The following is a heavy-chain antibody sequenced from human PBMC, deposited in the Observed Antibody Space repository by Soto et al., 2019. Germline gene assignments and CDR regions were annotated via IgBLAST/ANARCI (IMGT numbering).Heavy chain of an antibody. Sequence: QVQLVQSGAEVKKPGASVKVSCKASGYTFTSYGISWVRQAPGQGLEWMGWISAYNGNTNYAQKLQGRVTMTTDTSTSTAYMELRSLRSDDTAVYYCARARPKDCISTSCYSMGSYYYGMDVWGQGITVTVSS. J-gene: IGHJ6*02. D-gene: IGHD2-2*01. V-gene: IGHV1-18*01. CDR3: ARARPKDCISTSCYSMGSYYYGMDV. CDR2: ISAYNGNT. CDR1: GYTFTSYG.